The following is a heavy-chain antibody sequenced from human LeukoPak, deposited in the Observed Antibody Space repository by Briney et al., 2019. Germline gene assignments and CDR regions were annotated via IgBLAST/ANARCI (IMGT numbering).Heavy chain of an antibody. J-gene: IGHJ5*02. Sequence: ASVKVSCKASGYTFTGYYMHWVRQAPGQGLEWMGWINPNSGGTNYAQKFQGRVTMTRDTSISTAYMELSRLRSDDTAVYYCASAEGIAVAGHNWFDPWGQGTLVTVSS. CDR3: ASAEGIAVAGHNWFDP. D-gene: IGHD6-19*01. V-gene: IGHV1-2*02. CDR2: INPNSGGT. CDR1: GYTFTGYY.